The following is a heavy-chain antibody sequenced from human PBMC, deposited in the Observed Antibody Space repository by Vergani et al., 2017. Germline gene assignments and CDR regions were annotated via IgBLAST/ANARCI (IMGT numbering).Heavy chain of an antibody. CDR2: ISWNSGSI. CDR3: ASQLSGSYYVDAFDI. D-gene: IGHD1-26*01. Sequence: EVQLVESGGDLVQPGRSLRLSCAASGFTFDDYAMHWVRQAPGKGLEWVSGISWNSGSIGYADSVKGRFTISRDNAKNSLYLQMNSLRAEDTALYYCASQLSGSYYVDAFDIWGQGTMVTVSS. V-gene: IGHV3-9*01. CDR1: GFTFDDYA. J-gene: IGHJ3*02.